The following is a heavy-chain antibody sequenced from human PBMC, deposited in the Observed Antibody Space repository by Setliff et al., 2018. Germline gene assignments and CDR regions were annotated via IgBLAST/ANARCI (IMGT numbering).Heavy chain of an antibody. CDR1: GASISSYY. Sequence: SETLSLTCTVSGASISSYYWSWIRQPPGKGLERIGYIYYGGTTNYNPSLKSRVSIALDTSKSQFSLRLSSLTAADTAVYYCARHRRDSSGNYFVGLYYFDYWGQGTPVTVSS. J-gene: IGHJ4*02. V-gene: IGHV4-59*08. CDR3: ARHRRDSSGNYFVGLYYFDY. CDR2: IYYGGTT. D-gene: IGHD3-22*01.